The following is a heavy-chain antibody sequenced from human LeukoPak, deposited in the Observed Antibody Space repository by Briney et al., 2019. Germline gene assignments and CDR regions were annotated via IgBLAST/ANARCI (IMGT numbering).Heavy chain of an antibody. CDR3: ASRSSTWYDMGNWFDP. CDR1: GFTFSSYS. V-gene: IGHV3-48*04. J-gene: IGHJ5*02. Sequence: GGSLRLSCAASGFTFSSYSMNWVRQAPGKGLEWVSYISAGSSVIYYADSVKGRFTISRDNAKNSLYLQMNSLRAEDTAVYYCASRSSTWYDMGNWFDPWGQGTLAIVSS. D-gene: IGHD6-13*01. CDR2: ISAGSSVI.